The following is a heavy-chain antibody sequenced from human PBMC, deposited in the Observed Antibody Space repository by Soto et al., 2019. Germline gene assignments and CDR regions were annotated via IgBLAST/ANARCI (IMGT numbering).Heavy chain of an antibody. CDR1: GGTFSSYA. V-gene: IGHV1-69*01. J-gene: IGHJ2*01. D-gene: IGHD3-22*01. CDR3: ARGVASSGYLYWYFDL. CDR2: IIPILGTA. Sequence: QVQLVQSGAEVKKPGSSVKVSCKASGGTFSSYAISWVPQAPGQGLEWMGGIIPILGTANYAQKFQGRVTITADESTSTAYMELSSLRSEDTALYYCARGVASSGYLYWYFDLWGRGTLVTVSS.